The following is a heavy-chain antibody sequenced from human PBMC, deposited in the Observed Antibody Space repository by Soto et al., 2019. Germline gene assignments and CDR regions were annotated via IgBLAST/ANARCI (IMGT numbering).Heavy chain of an antibody. J-gene: IGHJ4*02. V-gene: IGHV4-31*03. Sequence: SETLSLTCTVSGGSISSGGYYWSWIRQHPGKGLEWIGYIYYSGSTYYNPSLKSRVTISVDTSKNQFSLKLSSVTAADTAVYYCARTRSTGSPNFDYWGQGTLVTVS. CDR1: GGSISSGGYY. CDR2: IYYSGST. D-gene: IGHD1-26*01. CDR3: ARTRSTGSPNFDY.